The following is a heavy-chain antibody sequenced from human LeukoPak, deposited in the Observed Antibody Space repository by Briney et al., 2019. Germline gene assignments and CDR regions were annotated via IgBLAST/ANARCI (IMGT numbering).Heavy chain of an antibody. CDR2: MNPNSGNT. V-gene: IGHV1-8*01. Sequence: ASVKVSCKASGYPFSNYDINWVRQAPGQGLEWMGWMNPNSGNTGYAQKFQGRVTMTRNTSISTAYMELSSLRSEDTAVYYCARHLSGVTGYTYGRGIDYWGQGTLVTVSS. D-gene: IGHD5-18*01. CDR1: GYPFSNYD. J-gene: IGHJ4*02. CDR3: ARHLSGVTGYTYGRGIDY.